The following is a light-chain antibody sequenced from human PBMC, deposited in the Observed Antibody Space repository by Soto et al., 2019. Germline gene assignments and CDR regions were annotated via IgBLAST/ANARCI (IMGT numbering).Light chain of an antibody. CDR3: ATWDDDLNAAV. CDR2: EVS. J-gene: IGLJ7*01. CDR1: SSDVGTYNY. Sequence: QSALTQPPSASGSPGQSVTISCTGTSSDVGTYNYVSWYQQHPGKAPKLVIYEVSERPSGVPDRFSGSKSGNTASLTVSGLQAEDEADYYCATWDDDLNAAVFGGGTQLTVL. V-gene: IGLV2-8*01.